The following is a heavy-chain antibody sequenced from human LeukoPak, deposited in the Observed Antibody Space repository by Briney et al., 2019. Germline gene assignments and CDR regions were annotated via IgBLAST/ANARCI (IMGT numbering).Heavy chain of an antibody. CDR2: IKQDGSEK. CDR3: ARGYGSGRRGRAFDI. J-gene: IGHJ3*02. V-gene: IGHV3-7*01. CDR1: GFTFSSYW. Sequence: PGGSLRLSCAASGFTFSSYWMSWVRQAPGKGLEWVANIKQDGSEKYYVDSVKGRFTISRDNAKNSLYLQMNSLRAEDTAVYYCARGYGSGRRGRAFDIWGQGTMVTVSS. D-gene: IGHD3-10*01.